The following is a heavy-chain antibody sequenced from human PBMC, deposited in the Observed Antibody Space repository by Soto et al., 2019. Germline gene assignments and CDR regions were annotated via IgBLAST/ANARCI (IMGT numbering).Heavy chain of an antibody. CDR2: ISAYNGNT. CDR1: GYPFTSYG. J-gene: IGHJ6*03. V-gene: IGHV1-18*01. Sequence: ASLKVSCKASGYPFTSYGISWVRQAPGQGLEWMGWISAYNGNTNYAQKLQGRVTMTTDTSTSTAYMELRSLRSDDTAVYYCARDKPGDYIYYYYLDVWGKGTTVTAP. CDR3: ARDKPGDYIYYYYLDV. D-gene: IGHD3-10*01.